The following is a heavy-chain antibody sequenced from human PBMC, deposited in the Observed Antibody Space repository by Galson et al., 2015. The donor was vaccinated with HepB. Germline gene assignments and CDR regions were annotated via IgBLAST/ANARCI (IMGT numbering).Heavy chain of an antibody. CDR3: ASGRLGWSFEF. V-gene: IGHV6-1*01. Sequence: CAISGDSVSSSRVAWHWIRQSPSRGLEWLGRTCYRSKWYNDYAESVKSRITINRDTSKNQFSLQLNSVTPDDSAVYYCASGRLGWSFEFWGQGTLVTVSS. D-gene: IGHD2-21*01. CDR2: TCYRSKWYN. CDR1: GDSVSSSRVA. J-gene: IGHJ4*02.